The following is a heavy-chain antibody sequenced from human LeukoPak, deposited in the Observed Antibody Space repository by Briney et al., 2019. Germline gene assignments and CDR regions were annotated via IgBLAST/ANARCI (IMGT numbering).Heavy chain of an antibody. V-gene: IGHV3-30-3*01. CDR3: AREPPDSSGYPFFDY. Sequence: GGSLRLSCAASGFTFSSYAMHWVRQAPGKGLEWVAVISYDGSNKYYADSVKGRFTISRDNSKNTLYLQMNSLRAEDTAVYYCAREPPDSSGYPFFDYWGQGTLVTVSS. CDR1: GFTFSSYA. J-gene: IGHJ4*02. CDR2: ISYDGSNK. D-gene: IGHD3-22*01.